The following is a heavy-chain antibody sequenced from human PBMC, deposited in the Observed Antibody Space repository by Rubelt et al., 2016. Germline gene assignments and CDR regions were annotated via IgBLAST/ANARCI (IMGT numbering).Heavy chain of an antibody. Sequence: QVQLVQSGAEVKKPGASVKVSCKASGYTFTSYAMHWVRQAPGQRLEWMGWINAGNGNTEYSQKFQGRVTITRDTSAITAYMELSSLRSEDTAVYYCARAQRIRLLMVYAPTFDYWGQGTLVTVSS. J-gene: IGHJ4*02. CDR3: ARAQRIRLLMVYAPTFDY. CDR1: GYTFTSYA. CDR2: INAGNGNT. V-gene: IGHV1-3*01. D-gene: IGHD2-8*01.